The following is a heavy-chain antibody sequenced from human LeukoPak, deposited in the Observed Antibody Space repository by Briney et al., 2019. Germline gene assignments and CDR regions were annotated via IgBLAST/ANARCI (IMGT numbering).Heavy chain of an antibody. CDR1: GYTFTSYY. V-gene: IGHV1-46*01. D-gene: IGHD2-21*02. Sequence: ASVKVSCKASGYTFTSYYMHWVRQAPGQGLEWMGIINLSGGSTSYAQKFQGRVTMTRDTSTSTVYMELSSLRSEDTAVYYCARAYCGGDCYSRGTGGDYWGQGTLVTVSP. CDR3: ARAYCGGDCYSRGTGGDY. J-gene: IGHJ4*02. CDR2: INLSGGST.